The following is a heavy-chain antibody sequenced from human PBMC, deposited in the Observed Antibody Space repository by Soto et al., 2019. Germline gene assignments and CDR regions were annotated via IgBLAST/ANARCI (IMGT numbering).Heavy chain of an antibody. CDR3: ARGVQASGMGY. J-gene: IGHJ4*02. D-gene: IGHD6-13*01. Sequence: PSETLSLTCAISGDSVSSNSAAWNWFRQSPSRGLEWLGRTYYRSKWFYDYGLSVRGRITINPDTPKNQFSLQLSSVTPEDSAVYYCARGVQASGMGYWGQGILVTVSS. CDR2: TYYRSKWFY. CDR1: GDSVSSNSAA. V-gene: IGHV6-1*01.